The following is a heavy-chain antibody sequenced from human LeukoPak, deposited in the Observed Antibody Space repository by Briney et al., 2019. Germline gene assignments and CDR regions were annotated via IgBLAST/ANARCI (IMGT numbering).Heavy chain of an antibody. CDR3: ARRWLVGAINWFDP. CDR1: GGSISSGDYH. J-gene: IGHJ5*02. CDR2: IYYSGST. D-gene: IGHD1-26*01. Sequence: SETLSLTCTVSGGSISSGDYHWSWIRQPPGKGLEWIGYIYYSGSTYYNPSLKSRVTITVDTSKNQFSLKLSSVTAADTAVYYCARRWLVGAINWFDPWGQGTLVTVSS. V-gene: IGHV4-30-4*08.